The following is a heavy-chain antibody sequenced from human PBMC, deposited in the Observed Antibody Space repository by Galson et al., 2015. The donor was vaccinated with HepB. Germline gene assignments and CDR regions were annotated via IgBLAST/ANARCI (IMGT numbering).Heavy chain of an antibody. Sequence: SLRLSCAASGFTFSSYAMHWVRQAPGKGLEWVAVISYDGSNKYYADSVKGRFTISRDNSKNTLYLQMNSLRAEDTAVYYCARDMAAAGHFDYWGQGTLVTVSS. V-gene: IGHV3-30*04. CDR3: ARDMAAAGHFDY. CDR2: ISYDGSNK. CDR1: GFTFSSYA. J-gene: IGHJ4*02. D-gene: IGHD6-13*01.